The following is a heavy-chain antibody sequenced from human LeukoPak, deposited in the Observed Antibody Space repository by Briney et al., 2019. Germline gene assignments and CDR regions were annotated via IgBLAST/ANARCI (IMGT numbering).Heavy chain of an antibody. V-gene: IGHV3-33*01. CDR2: IWYDGSKK. CDR3: ARDTYDSSGYSYGIY. CDR1: GFTFSSYG. Sequence: GRSLRLSCAASGFTFSSYGMHWVRQAPGKGLEWVADIWYDGSKKYYADSVKGRFTISRDNSKNTLYLQMNSQRAEDTAVYYCARDTYDSSGYSYGIYWGQGTLVTVSS. D-gene: IGHD3-22*01. J-gene: IGHJ4*02.